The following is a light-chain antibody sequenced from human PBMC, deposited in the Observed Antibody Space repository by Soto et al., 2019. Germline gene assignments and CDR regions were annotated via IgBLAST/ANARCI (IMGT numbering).Light chain of an antibody. J-gene: IGKJ2*01. V-gene: IGKV3-20*01. CDR3: QQYGSSPPMYT. CDR2: NTS. Sequence: EIVLTQSPGTLSLSPGEGATVSCRVSQSINSKSLVWYQRKFGQAPRLLIYNTSSRATGIPDRFSGSGSGTDFTLSISRLEPEDFAVYYCQQYGSSPPMYTFGQGTKVDIK. CDR1: QSINSKS.